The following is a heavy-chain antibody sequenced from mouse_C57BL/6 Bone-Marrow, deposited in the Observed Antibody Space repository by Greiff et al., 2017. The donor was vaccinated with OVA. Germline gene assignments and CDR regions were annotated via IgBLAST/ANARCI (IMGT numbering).Heavy chain of an antibody. CDR2: INSDGGST. J-gene: IGHJ2*01. CDR1: EYEFPSHD. D-gene: IGHD2-2*01. CDR3: ARPTMVTGRGLHYFDY. Sequence: EVHLVESGGGLVQPGESLKLSCESNEYEFPSHDMSWVRKTPEKRLELVAAINSDGGSTYYPDTMERRFIISRDNTKKTLYLQMSSLRSEDTALYYCARPTMVTGRGLHYFDYWGQGTTLTVSS. V-gene: IGHV5-2*01.